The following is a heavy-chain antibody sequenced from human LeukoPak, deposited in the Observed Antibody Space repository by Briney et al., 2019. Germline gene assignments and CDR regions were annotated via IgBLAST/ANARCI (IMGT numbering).Heavy chain of an antibody. V-gene: IGHV4-30-2*01. Sequence: SQTLSLTCTVSGGSISSGGYYWSWIRQPPGKGLEWIGYIYHSGSTYYNPSLKSRVTISVDRSKNQFSLKLSSVTAADTAVYYCARAHIAAAGTGFVDYWGQGTLVTVSS. J-gene: IGHJ4*02. CDR2: IYHSGST. D-gene: IGHD6-13*01. CDR3: ARAHIAAAGTGFVDY. CDR1: GGSISSGGYY.